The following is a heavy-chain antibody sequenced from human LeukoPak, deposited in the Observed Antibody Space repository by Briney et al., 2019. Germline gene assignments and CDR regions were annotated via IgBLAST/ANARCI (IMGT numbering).Heavy chain of an antibody. D-gene: IGHD4-17*01. V-gene: IGHV3-30-3*01. CDR2: ISYDGSNK. J-gene: IGHJ4*02. CDR1: GPTFSTYA. Sequence: GRCLRLSCPASGPTFSTYAMDSARHAPGKGREWVAVISYDGSNKYYADSVKGRFTISRDNSKNTLYLQMNSLRAEDTAVYYCARDGYGDYVLGYFDYWGQGTLVTVSS. CDR3: ARDGYGDYVLGYFDY.